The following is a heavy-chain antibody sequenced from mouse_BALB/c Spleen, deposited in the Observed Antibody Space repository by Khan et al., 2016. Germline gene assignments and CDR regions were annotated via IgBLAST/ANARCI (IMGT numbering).Heavy chain of an antibody. Sequence: QIQLVQSGPELKKPGETVKISCKASGYTFTDYSMHWVKQAPGKGLKWMGWINTETGEPTYADDFKGRFAFSLETSASTAYLQINNLKNEDTATYFCARRYYGFPGYWGQGTTLTVSS. CDR1: GYTFTDYS. D-gene: IGHD1-1*01. CDR2: INTETGEP. J-gene: IGHJ2*01. V-gene: IGHV9-2-1*01. CDR3: ARRYYGFPGY.